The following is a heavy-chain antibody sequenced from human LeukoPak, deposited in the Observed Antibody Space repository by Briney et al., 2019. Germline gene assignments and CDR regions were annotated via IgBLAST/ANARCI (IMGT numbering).Heavy chain of an antibody. Sequence: GGSLRLSCAASGFTVSSNYMSWVRLAPGKGLEWASVVYIGGSTYYADSVKGRFTISRDNSKNTLYLQMTSLRAEDTAVYYCARESYSSSYLFDFWGQGTLVTVSS. CDR2: VYIGGST. V-gene: IGHV3-66*01. D-gene: IGHD6-6*01. CDR3: ARESYSSSYLFDF. J-gene: IGHJ4*02. CDR1: GFTVSSNY.